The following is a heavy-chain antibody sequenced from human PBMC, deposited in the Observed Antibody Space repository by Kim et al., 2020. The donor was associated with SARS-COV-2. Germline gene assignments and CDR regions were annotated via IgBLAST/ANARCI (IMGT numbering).Heavy chain of an antibody. J-gene: IGHJ4*02. Sequence: ASVKGRFISSRDDSKNTAYLQMNSLKTEDRAVYYCTKPLYYYDSSGYLGYWGQGTQVTVSS. CDR3: TKPLYYYDSSGYLGY. D-gene: IGHD3-22*01. V-gene: IGHV3-73*01.